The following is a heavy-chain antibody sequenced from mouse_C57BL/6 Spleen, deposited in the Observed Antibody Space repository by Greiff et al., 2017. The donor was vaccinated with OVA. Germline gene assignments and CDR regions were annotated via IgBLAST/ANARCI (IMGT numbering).Heavy chain of an antibody. J-gene: IGHJ1*03. CDR3: ARDYGSSYWYFDV. CDR2: IYPRSGNT. Sequence: QVHVKQSGAELARPGASVKLSCKASGYTFTSYGISWVKQRPGQGLEWIGEIYPRSGNTYYNEKFKGKATLTADKSSSTAYMELRSLTSEDSAVYFCARDYGSSYWYFDVWGTGTTVTVSS. D-gene: IGHD1-1*01. V-gene: IGHV1-81*01. CDR1: GYTFTSYG.